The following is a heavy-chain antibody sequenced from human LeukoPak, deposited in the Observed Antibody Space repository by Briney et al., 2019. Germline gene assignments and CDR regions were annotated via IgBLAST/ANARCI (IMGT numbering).Heavy chain of an antibody. J-gene: IGHJ3*02. CDR1: GGPISSQY. CDR2: VYYSVST. Sequence: PSETLSLTCTVSGGPISSQYWRWIRQPPGKGLEWIGYVYYSVSTKYHSSLKSRVTVSVDTSSNQFSLKLSSVAAADTAVYYCARGHSGTYYGFDMWGQGTMVTVSS. D-gene: IGHD1-26*01. V-gene: IGHV4-59*11. CDR3: ARGHSGTYYGFDM.